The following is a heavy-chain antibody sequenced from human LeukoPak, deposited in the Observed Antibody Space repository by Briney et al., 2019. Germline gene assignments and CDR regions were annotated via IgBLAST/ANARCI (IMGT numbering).Heavy chain of an antibody. D-gene: IGHD6-19*01. CDR2: ISYDGSNK. Sequence: GRSLRLSCAASGFTFSSYGMHWVRQAPGKGLEWVAVISYDGSNKYYADSVKGRFTISRDNSKNTLYLQMNSLRAEDTAVYCCAKGSSSGWYADYWGQGTLVTVSS. CDR1: GFTFSSYG. J-gene: IGHJ4*02. CDR3: AKGSSSGWYADY. V-gene: IGHV3-30*18.